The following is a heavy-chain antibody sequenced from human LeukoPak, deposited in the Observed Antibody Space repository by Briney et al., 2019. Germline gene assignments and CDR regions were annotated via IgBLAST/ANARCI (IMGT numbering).Heavy chain of an antibody. Sequence: GGSLRLSCAASEFTFSSYGMHWVRQAPGKGLEWVAVIWYDGSNKYYADSVKGRFTISRDNSKNTLYLQMNSLRAEDTAVYYCARDGDYYDSSALYYFDYWGQGTLVTVSS. V-gene: IGHV3-33*01. CDR1: EFTFSSYG. CDR3: ARDGDYYDSSALYYFDY. CDR2: IWYDGSNK. J-gene: IGHJ4*02. D-gene: IGHD3-22*01.